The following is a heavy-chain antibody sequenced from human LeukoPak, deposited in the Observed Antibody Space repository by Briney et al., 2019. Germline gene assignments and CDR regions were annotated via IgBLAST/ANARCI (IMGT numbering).Heavy chain of an antibody. CDR1: GFTISGYA. V-gene: IGHV3-23*01. CDR2: IHSSCGGT. J-gene: IGHJ4*02. Sequence: GGFLRLSCAASGFTISGYARNWVRQAPGKRLELVSVIHSSCGGTYYADSVKGRFTISRDNSRNTLSLQMNSLRTDDTAVYYCAKVTFGGVIADHFDSWGQGTLVTVSS. CDR3: AKVTFGGVIADHFDS. D-gene: IGHD3-16*02.